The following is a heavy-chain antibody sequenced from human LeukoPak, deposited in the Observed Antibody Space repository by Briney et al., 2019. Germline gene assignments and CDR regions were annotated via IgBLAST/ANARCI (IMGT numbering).Heavy chain of an antibody. J-gene: IGHJ3*02. V-gene: IGHV1-69*01. CDR1: GGTFSRYA. CDR3: ASDTAYYASRGYGATFDI. Sequence: ASVKVSCKASGGTFSRYAISWVRQAPGQGLEWMGGIIAIFGTANYAQKFQGRVTITADESTSTAYMELSSLRSEDTAVYYCASDTAYYASRGYGATFDIWGQGTMVTVSS. CDR2: IIAIFGTA. D-gene: IGHD3-22*01.